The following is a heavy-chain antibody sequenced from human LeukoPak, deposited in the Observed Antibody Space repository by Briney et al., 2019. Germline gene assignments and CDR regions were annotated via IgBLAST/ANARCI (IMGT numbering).Heavy chain of an antibody. V-gene: IGHV4-34*01. CDR2: INHNGST. CDR1: GGSFSGYY. Sequence: SETLSLTCAVYGGSFSGYYWSSIRQPPGKGLEWIGEINHNGSTNYNPSLKSRVTISVDTSKNQFSLKLSSVTAADTAVYYCARGDYALDLWGRGTLVTVSS. CDR3: ARGDYALDL. J-gene: IGHJ2*01. D-gene: IGHD4-17*01.